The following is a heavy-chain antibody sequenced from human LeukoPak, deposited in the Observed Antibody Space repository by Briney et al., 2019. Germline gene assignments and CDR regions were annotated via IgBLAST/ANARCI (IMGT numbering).Heavy chain of an antibody. J-gene: IGHJ4*02. Sequence: SESLCLTSAVHGESFRGYFWCCIPQPLREGVWWVGEINHSGSTNYNPSLTSGVTISVATSKKQFSLMLKSVTAAHTAVYYFVRGLDQPLNKRFDYWGQGTLVTVSS. CDR3: VRGLDQPLNKRFDY. V-gene: IGHV4-34*01. CDR1: GESFRGYF. CDR2: INHSGST. D-gene: IGHD2-2*01.